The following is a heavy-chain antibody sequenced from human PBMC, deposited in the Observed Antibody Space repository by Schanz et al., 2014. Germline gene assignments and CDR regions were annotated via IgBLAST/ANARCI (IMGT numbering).Heavy chain of an antibody. D-gene: IGHD2-15*01. J-gene: IGHJ4*02. CDR3: ARDRGYCSGGSCLTFDS. CDR2: ISASGGST. CDR1: EFTFSSYK. Sequence: EVQLVESGGGLVKPGGSLRLSCEASEFTFSSYKMNWVRQAPGKGLEWVSTISASGGSTYYADSVKGRFTISRDNSKNTLYLQMNTLRAEDTAVYYCARDRGYCSGGSCLTFDSGGQGTLVTVSS. V-gene: IGHV3-23*04.